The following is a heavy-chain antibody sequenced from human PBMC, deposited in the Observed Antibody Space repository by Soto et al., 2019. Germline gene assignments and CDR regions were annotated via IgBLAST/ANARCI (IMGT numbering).Heavy chain of an antibody. J-gene: IGHJ5*02. CDR2: INPNSGGT. CDR3: ARGYGSGSYYWFDP. CDR1: GYTFTGYY. Sequence: GESLKISCKASGYTFTGYYMHWVRQAPGQGLEWMGWINPNSGGTNYAQKFQGWVTMTRDTSISTAYMELSRLRSDDTAVYYCARGYGSGSYYWFDPWGQGTLVTVSS. V-gene: IGHV1-2*04. D-gene: IGHD3-10*01.